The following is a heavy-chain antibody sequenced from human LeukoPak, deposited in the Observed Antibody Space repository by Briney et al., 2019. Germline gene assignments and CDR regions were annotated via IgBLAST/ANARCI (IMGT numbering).Heavy chain of an antibody. J-gene: IGHJ4*02. Sequence: GGSLRLSCAASGFTFRDYAMTWVRQAPGKGLEWVSTISGSTLSTYYEVSVKGRFTISRDNSNNTLYLQMSSLGAEDTALYYCTKNQWGSATHFDFWGRGTLVTVSS. CDR1: GFTFRDYA. CDR3: TKNQWGSATHFDF. V-gene: IGHV3-23*01. D-gene: IGHD3-16*01. CDR2: ISGSTLST.